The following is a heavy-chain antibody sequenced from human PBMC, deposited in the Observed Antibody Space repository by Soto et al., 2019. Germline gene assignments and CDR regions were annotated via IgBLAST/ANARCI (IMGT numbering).Heavy chain of an antibody. CDR3: VKDIRLGGLPGLYYGLGV. D-gene: IGHD2-21*02. Sequence: TLSLPCPVSGDSVTSSSHYWSSIRQPPGKGLEYIGYIFYSENTSYHPSLKSRFTISRDNAKNSLYLQMNSLRPEDTALYYCVKDIRLGGLPGLYYGLGVWGQGTTVTVSS. V-gene: IGHV4-61*03. CDR2: IFYSENT. J-gene: IGHJ6*02. CDR1: GDSVTSSSHY.